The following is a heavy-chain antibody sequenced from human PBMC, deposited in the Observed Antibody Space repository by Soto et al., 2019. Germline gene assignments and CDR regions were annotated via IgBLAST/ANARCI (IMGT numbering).Heavy chain of an antibody. CDR1: GDSISRYY. CDR2: IYYSGET. CDR3: ARDQVGEFLKGSGMDV. J-gene: IGHJ6*02. D-gene: IGHD3-10*01. Sequence: QVQLQESGPGLVKPSETLSLTCTVSGDSISRYYWSWIRLSPGKGLEWIGYIYYSGETNYNPSVKSRVTISVDRTKNQFSLKLSSVTAADTAVYCCARDQVGEFLKGSGMDVWGQGTTVTVSS. V-gene: IGHV4-59*01.